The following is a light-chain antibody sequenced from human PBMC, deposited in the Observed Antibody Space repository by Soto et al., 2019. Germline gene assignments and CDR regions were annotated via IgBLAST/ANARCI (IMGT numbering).Light chain of an antibody. CDR3: CSYAGGSPSLV. V-gene: IGLV2-23*01. CDR1: SSDVGGYNL. Sequence: QSALTQPASVSGSPGQSITISCTGTSSDVGGYNLVSWYQQHPGNAPKLMIFEGSKRPSGVSNRFSGSKSGNTASLTISGPKAEDEASYYCCSYAGGSPSLVFGGGTKLTVL. J-gene: IGLJ3*02. CDR2: EGS.